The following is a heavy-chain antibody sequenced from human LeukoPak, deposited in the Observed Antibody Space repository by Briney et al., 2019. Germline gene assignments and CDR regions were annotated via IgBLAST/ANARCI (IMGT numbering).Heavy chain of an antibody. CDR3: ARAFLLPVDTAMVGEFGAFDI. CDR2: ISSSSSYI. J-gene: IGHJ3*02. V-gene: IGHV3-21*01. Sequence: PGGSLRLSCAASGFTFSSYSMNWVRQAPGKGLVWVSSISSSSSYIYYADSVKGRFTISRDNAKNSLYLQMNSLRAEDTAVYYCARAFLLPVDTAMVGEFGAFDIWGQGTMVTVSS. D-gene: IGHD5-18*01. CDR1: GFTFSSYS.